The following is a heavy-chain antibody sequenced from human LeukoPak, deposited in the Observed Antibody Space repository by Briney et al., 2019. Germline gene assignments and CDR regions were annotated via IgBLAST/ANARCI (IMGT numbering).Heavy chain of an antibody. J-gene: IGHJ6*02. CDR2: ICTSGST. CDR1: GGSISSGSYY. D-gene: IGHD6-13*01. V-gene: IGHV4-61*02. Sequence: SQTLSLTCTVSGGSISSGSYYWSWIRQPAGKGLEWIGRICTSGSTNYNPSLKSRVTISVDTSKNQFSLKLSSVTAADTAVYYCARVGSTRAYYGMDVWGQGTTVTVSS. CDR3: ARVGSTRAYYGMDV.